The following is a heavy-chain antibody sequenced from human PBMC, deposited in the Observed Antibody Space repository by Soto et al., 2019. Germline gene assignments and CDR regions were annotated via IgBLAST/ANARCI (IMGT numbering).Heavy chain of an antibody. CDR1: GGSFSGYY. V-gene: IGHV4-34*01. CDR2: INHSGST. Sequence: SETLSLTCAVYGGSFSGYYWSWIRQPPGKGLEWIGEINHSGSTNYNPSLKSRVIISVDTSKNQFSLKLSSVTAADTAVYYCARGRPYLYYYYGMDVWGQGTTVTVSS. CDR3: ARGRPYLYYYYGMDV. J-gene: IGHJ6*02.